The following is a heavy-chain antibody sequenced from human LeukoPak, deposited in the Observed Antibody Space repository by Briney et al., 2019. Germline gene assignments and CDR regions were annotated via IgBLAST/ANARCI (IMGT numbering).Heavy chain of an antibody. CDR2: ISGSGGST. Sequence: GGSLRLSSAASGFTFSIYAMSWVRQAPGKGLEWVSAISGSGGSTYYADSVRGRFTISRDNSKNTLYLQMNSLRAEDTAVYYCAKDLGRIQTYGMDVWGQGTTVTVSS. CDR1: GFTFSIYA. V-gene: IGHV3-23*01. CDR3: AKDLGRIQTYGMDV. J-gene: IGHJ6*02.